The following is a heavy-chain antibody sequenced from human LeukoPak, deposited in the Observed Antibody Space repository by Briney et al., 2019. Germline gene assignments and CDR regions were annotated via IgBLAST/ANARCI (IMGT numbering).Heavy chain of an antibody. CDR2: INPNSGGT. CDR3: ARVRYDILTGYYLKLDV. CDR1: GYTFTGYY. V-gene: IGHV1-2*06. J-gene: IGHJ6*04. Sequence: GASVKVSCTASGYTFTGYYMHWVRQAPGQGLEWMGRINPNSGGTNYAQKFQGRVTMTRDTSISTAYMELSRLRSDDTAVYYCARVRYDILTGYYLKLDVWGKGTTVTVSS. D-gene: IGHD3-9*01.